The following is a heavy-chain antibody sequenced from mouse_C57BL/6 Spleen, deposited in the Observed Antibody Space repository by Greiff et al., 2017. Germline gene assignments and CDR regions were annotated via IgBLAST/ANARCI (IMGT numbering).Heavy chain of an antibody. Sequence: QVQLQQPGAELVRPGSSVKLSCKASGYTFTSYWMHWVKQRPIQGLEWIGNIDPSDSATHYNQKFKDKATLTVDKSSSTAYMQLSSLTSEDSAVYYCARHYGKGDYFDYWGQGTTLTVSS. D-gene: IGHD2-1*01. CDR2: IDPSDSAT. J-gene: IGHJ2*01. CDR3: ARHYGKGDYFDY. CDR1: GYTFTSYW. V-gene: IGHV1-52*01.